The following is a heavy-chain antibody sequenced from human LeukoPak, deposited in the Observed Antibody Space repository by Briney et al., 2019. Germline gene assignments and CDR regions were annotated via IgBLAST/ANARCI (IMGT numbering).Heavy chain of an antibody. J-gene: IGHJ4*02. CDR1: GGSISSYY. V-gene: IGHV4-59*01. CDR3: ARGPIVGAINYFDY. Sequence: KPSETLSLTCTVSGGSISSYYWSWIRQPPGKGLEWIGYIYYSGSTNYNPTLKSRVTISVDTSKNQFSLKLSSVTAADTAVYYCARGPIVGAINYFDYWGQGTLVTVSS. CDR2: IYYSGST. D-gene: IGHD1-26*01.